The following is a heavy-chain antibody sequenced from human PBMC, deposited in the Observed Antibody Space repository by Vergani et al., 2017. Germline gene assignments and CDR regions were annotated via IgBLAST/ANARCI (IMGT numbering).Heavy chain of an antibody. J-gene: IGHJ3*02. CDR1: GFPFSSYA. CDR3: AKTGMGGDAFDI. CDR2: ISGSGGST. Sequence: EVQLLESGGGLVQPGGSLRLSCAASGFPFSSYAMSWVRQAPGKGLEWVSAISGSGGSTYYADSVKGRFTISRDNSKNTLYLQMNSLRAEDTAVYYCAKTGMGGDAFDIWGQGTMVTVSS. D-gene: IGHD6-13*01. V-gene: IGHV3-23*01.